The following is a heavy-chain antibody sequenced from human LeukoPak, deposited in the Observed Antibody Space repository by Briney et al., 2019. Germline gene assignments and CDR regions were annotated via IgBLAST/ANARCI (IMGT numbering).Heavy chain of an antibody. V-gene: IGHV1-18*01. CDR1: GYTFTKYG. J-gene: IGHJ6*03. Sequence: ASVKVSCKASGYTFTKYGISWVRQAPGQGLEWMGYISCYNGHTQFEHKFQGRLTMTPDTSTTTAYMELRSLRPDDTAVYYCARQLLEWSGSYYSYYYMDVWGNGTTLTVSS. D-gene: IGHD3-3*01. CDR3: ARQLLEWSGSYYSYYYMDV. CDR2: ISCYNGHT.